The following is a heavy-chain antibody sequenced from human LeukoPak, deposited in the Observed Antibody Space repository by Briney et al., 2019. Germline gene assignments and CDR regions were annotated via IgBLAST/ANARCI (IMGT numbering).Heavy chain of an antibody. D-gene: IGHD3-3*01. J-gene: IGHJ4*02. CDR3: ARDTGSNYDFWSGYSN. Sequence: SLRLFCAASGFTFSSYCMSGARHAPGRGLEWVANIKQDGSEKYYVDSVKGRFTISRDNAKNSLYLQMNSLRAEDTAVYYCARDTGSNYDFWSGYSNWGQGTLVTVSS. CDR2: IKQDGSEK. V-gene: IGHV3-7*01. CDR1: GFTFSSYC.